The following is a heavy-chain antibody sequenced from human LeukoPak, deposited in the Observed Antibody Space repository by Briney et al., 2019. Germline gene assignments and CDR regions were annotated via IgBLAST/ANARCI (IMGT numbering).Heavy chain of an antibody. CDR2: IYYSGST. D-gene: IGHD3-3*01. CDR3: ARGYDFWSGSIISPYYYYYMDV. Sequence: PSETLSLTCTVSGGSISSGGYYWSWIRQHPGKGLEWIGYIYYSGSTYYNPSLKSRVTISVDTSKNQFSLKLSSVTAADTAVYYCARGYDFWSGSIISPYYYYYMDVWGKGTTVTVSS. J-gene: IGHJ6*03. V-gene: IGHV4-31*03. CDR1: GGSISSGGYY.